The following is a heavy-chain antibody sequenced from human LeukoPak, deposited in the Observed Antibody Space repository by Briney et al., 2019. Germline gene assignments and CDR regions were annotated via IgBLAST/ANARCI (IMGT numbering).Heavy chain of an antibody. Sequence: GGSLRLSCAASGFTFSSYAMNWVRQAPGKGLEWVAVIWYDGSNKYYADSVKGRFTISRDNSKCTLYLQMNSLRAEDTAVNYCARGPEGDFWSGYYNYYYYMDVWGKGTTVTVSS. D-gene: IGHD3-3*01. CDR2: IWYDGSNK. J-gene: IGHJ6*03. CDR3: ARGPEGDFWSGYYNYYYYMDV. CDR1: GFTFSSYA. V-gene: IGHV3-33*01.